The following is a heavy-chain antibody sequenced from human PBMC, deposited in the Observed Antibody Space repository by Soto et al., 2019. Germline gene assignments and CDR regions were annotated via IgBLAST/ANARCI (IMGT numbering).Heavy chain of an antibody. CDR3: AKDPYSYGPNWFDP. D-gene: IGHD5-18*01. CDR2: ISYDGSNK. Sequence: GGSLRLSCAASGFTFSSYGMHWVRQAPGKGLEWVAVISYDGSNKYYADSVKGRFTISRDNSKNTLYLQMNSLRAEDTAVYYCAKDPYSYGPNWFDPWGQGTLVTVS. CDR1: GFTFSSYG. V-gene: IGHV3-30*18. J-gene: IGHJ5*02.